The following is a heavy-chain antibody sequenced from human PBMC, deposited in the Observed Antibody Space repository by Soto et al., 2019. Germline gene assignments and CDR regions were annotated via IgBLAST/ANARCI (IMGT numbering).Heavy chain of an antibody. CDR3: ASPRAAAGPGGTYYYYYGMNV. CDR2: IDPSDSYT. CDR1: GYSFTSYW. J-gene: IGHJ6*02. V-gene: IGHV5-10-1*01. Sequence: PRESLKISCKGSGYSFTSYWISWVRQMPGKGLEWMGRIDPSDSYTNYSPSFQGHVTISADKSISTAYLQWSSLKASDTAMYYCASPRAAAGPGGTYYYYYGMNVWGQGTTVTVSS. D-gene: IGHD6-13*01.